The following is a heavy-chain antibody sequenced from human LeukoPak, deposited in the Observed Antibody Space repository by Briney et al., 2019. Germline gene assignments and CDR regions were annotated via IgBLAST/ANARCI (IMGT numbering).Heavy chain of an antibody. CDR2: ISSSSSYI. CDR3: ARDRTIWGSAKRGYYFDY. V-gene: IGHV3-21*01. D-gene: IGHD7-27*01. CDR1: GFTFSRDS. Sequence: GGSLRLSCAPSGFTFSRDSMNWVRQAPGKGLEWVASISSSSSYIFYADSVKGRFTVSRDNAKNSLYLHLNSLRAEDTAVYYCARDRTIWGSAKRGYYFDYWGQGRLVTVCS. J-gene: IGHJ4*02.